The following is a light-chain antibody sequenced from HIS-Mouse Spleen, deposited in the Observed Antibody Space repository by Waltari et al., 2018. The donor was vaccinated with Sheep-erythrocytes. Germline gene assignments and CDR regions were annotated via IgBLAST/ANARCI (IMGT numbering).Light chain of an antibody. V-gene: IGKV1-33*01. J-gene: IGKJ4*01. CDR3: QQYDNLLT. CDR2: DAS. CDR1: QDISNY. Sequence: DIQMTQSTSSLSSSVGNIVTITCQASQDISNYLNWYQQKPGKAPKLLIYDASNLETGVPSRFSGSGSGTDFTFTISSLQPEDIATYYCQQYDNLLTFGGGTKVEIK.